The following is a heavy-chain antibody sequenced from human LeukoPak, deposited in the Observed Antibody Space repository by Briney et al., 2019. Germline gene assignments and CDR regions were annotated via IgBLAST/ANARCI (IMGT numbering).Heavy chain of an antibody. CDR1: GYTFTGYY. CDR3: ARDLSDSSGSGAFDI. J-gene: IGHJ3*02. Sequence: GASVKVSCKASGYTFTGYYIFWVRRAPGQGLEWMGGIIPIFGTANYAQKFQGRVTITADESTSTAYMELSSLRSEDTAVYYCARDLSDSSGSGAFDIWGQGTMVTVSS. CDR2: IIPIFGTA. D-gene: IGHD3-22*01. V-gene: IGHV1-69*13.